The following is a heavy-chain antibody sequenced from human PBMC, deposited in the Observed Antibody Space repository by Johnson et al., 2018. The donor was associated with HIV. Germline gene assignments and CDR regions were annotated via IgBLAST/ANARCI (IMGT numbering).Heavy chain of an antibody. CDR3: ARTSDSRAAFDI. D-gene: IGHD6-13*01. J-gene: IGHJ3*02. CDR2: IGAAGDT. CDR1: GFTFSNYD. Sequence: VQLVECGGGLVQPGGSLRLSCVASGFTFSNYDMHWVRQATGTGLEWVSVIGAAGDTYYPGSVKGRFTISRENAKNSLYLQMNSLRAEDTALYYCARTSDSRAAFDIWGQGTMVTVSS. V-gene: IGHV3-13*01.